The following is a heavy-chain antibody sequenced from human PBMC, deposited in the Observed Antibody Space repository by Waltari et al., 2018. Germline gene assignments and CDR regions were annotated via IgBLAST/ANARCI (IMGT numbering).Heavy chain of an antibody. CDR1: GFTYSMYW. V-gene: IGHV3-74*01. D-gene: IGHD4-17*01. CDR3: ARGARRTTVTTGWWYFDL. J-gene: IGHJ2*01. CDR2: SNSGGSST. Sequence: EVQLVESGGGLVQPGGSLRLSCAASGFTYSMYWMHWVRQAPGKGLVWGSRSNSGGSSTSYADSVKGRFTISKDNAKNTVYLQMNILRAEDTAIYYCARGARRTTVTTGWWYFDLWGRGTLVTVSS.